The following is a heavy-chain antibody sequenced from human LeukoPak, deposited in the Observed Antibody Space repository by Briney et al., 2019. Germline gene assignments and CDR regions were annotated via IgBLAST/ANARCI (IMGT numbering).Heavy chain of an antibody. CDR3: LTETGTTASRDAFDI. V-gene: IGHV3-48*04. J-gene: IGHJ3*02. Sequence: GGSLRLSCAASGFSFSSSSMNWVRKTPGKGLEWVSYISSSSGTIYYADSVKGRFTISRDNAKNSLYLQMNSLRAEDTAVYYCLTETGTTASRDAFDIWGQGTMVTVSS. CDR1: GFSFSSSS. CDR2: ISSSSGTI. D-gene: IGHD1-7*01.